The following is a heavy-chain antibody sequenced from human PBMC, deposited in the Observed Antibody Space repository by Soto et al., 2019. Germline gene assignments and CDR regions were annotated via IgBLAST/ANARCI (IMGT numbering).Heavy chain of an antibody. J-gene: IGHJ5*02. CDR3: VIDDSADAPIWIDP. CDR1: GFTFSDYY. V-gene: IGHV3-11*01. CDR2: ISSSGSTI. Sequence: PGGSLRLSCAASGFTFSDYYMSCIRQAPGKGLEWVSYISSSGSTIYYADSVKGLFTISRDNAKNSLYLQMNSLRAEDTAVYYCVIDDSADAPIWIDPLDQGLLISVP. D-gene: IGHD2-21*02.